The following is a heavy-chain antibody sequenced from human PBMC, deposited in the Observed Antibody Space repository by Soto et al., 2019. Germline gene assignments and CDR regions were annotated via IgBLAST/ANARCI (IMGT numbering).Heavy chain of an antibody. CDR1: GFTFSSYA. D-gene: IGHD3-3*01. J-gene: IGHJ4*02. Sequence: GGSLRLSCAASGFTFSSYAMSWVRQAPGKGLEWVSAISGSGGSTYYADSVKGRFTISRDNSKNTLYLQMNSLRAEDTAVYYCALPPPGDFWSGYYTEYWGQGTLVTVSS. CDR2: ISGSGGST. V-gene: IGHV3-23*01. CDR3: ALPPPGDFWSGYYTEY.